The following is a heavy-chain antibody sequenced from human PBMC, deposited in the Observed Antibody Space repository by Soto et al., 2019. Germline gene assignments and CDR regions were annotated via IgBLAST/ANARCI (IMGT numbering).Heavy chain of an antibody. D-gene: IGHD6-13*01. V-gene: IGHV3-30-3*01. Sequence: GGSLRLSCAASGFTFSSYAMHWVRQAPGKGLEWVAVISYDGSNKYYADSVKGRFTISRDNSKNTLYLQMNSLRAEDTAVYYCARENLPGSWPDYWGQGTLVTVSS. CDR2: ISYDGSNK. CDR3: ARENLPGSWPDY. J-gene: IGHJ4*02. CDR1: GFTFSSYA.